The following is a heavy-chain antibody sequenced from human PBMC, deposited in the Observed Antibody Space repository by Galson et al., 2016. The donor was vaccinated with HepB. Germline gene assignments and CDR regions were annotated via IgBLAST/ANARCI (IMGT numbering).Heavy chain of an antibody. CDR1: GGSITSGGYS. V-gene: IGHV4-30-2*01. D-gene: IGHD7-27*01. CDR3: ARLSWGWDPFDF. Sequence: TLSLTCAVSGGSITSGGYSWNWMRQPPGKGLEWIGYIYHTGHTYYNPSLKSRVTISVDRSKNQFSLNLTSVTAADTAMYYCARLSWGWDPFDFWGQGTMVTVSS. J-gene: IGHJ3*01. CDR2: IYHTGHT.